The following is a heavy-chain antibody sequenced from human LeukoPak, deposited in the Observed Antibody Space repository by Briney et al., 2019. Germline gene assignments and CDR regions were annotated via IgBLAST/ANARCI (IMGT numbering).Heavy chain of an antibody. J-gene: IGHJ2*01. CDR2: INFDGSDQ. V-gene: IGHV3-30*02. CDR3: AKGLGKAGASNTWYFDI. D-gene: IGHD6-13*01. Sequence: PGGSLRLSCAASGFTFSIYGMHWVRQAPGKGLGWAAMINFDGSDQYYADSVKGRFTISRDNAKDTLFLQMNSLRAEDTAVYYCAKGLGKAGASNTWYFDIWGRGTLVTVSS. CDR1: GFTFSIYG.